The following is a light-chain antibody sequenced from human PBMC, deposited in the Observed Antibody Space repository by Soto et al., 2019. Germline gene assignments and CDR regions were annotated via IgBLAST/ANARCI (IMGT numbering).Light chain of an antibody. V-gene: IGKV3-15*01. CDR2: GAS. J-gene: IGKJ1*01. Sequence: IEMTQSPATLSVSPGERATLSCRASQSVSSNLVWYQQNPGQAPRLLIYGASTRVTGIPARFSGSGSGTDFTLTISSLQPEDVATYYCQQSNSIPPWTFGQGTKVDI. CDR3: QQSNSIPPWT. CDR1: QSVSSN.